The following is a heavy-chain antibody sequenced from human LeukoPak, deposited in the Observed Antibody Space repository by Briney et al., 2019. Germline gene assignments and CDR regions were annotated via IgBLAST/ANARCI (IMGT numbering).Heavy chain of an antibody. Sequence: SETLSLTCTVSGGSISSYYWSWIRQPPGKGLEWIGYIYYSGSTNYNPSLKSRVTISVDTSKNQFSLKLSSVTAADTAVYYCASTLYCSSTSCYPPFGFGPWGQGTLVTVSS. V-gene: IGHV4-59*01. CDR2: IYYSGST. CDR3: ASTLYCSSTSCYPPFGFGP. CDR1: GGSISSYY. J-gene: IGHJ5*02. D-gene: IGHD2-2*01.